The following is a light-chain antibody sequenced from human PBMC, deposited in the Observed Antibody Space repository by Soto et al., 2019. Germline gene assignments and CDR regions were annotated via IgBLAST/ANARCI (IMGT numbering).Light chain of an antibody. CDR2: NTN. Sequence: QTVVTQEPSFSVSPGRTVTLTCGLSSGSVSTSYYPSWYQQTPGQAPRTLIYNTNTRSSGVPDRFSGSILGNKAALTITGAQADDESDYYCVLYMGSGISVFGGRTKLTVL. CDR1: SGSVSTSYY. CDR3: VLYMGSGISV. V-gene: IGLV8-61*01. J-gene: IGLJ3*02.